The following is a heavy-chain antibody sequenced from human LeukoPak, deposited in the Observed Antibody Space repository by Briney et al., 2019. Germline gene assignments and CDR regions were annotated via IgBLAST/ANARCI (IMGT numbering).Heavy chain of an antibody. CDR2: INPNSGGT. D-gene: IGHD5-18*01. J-gene: IGHJ3*02. Sequence: ASVKVSCKASGYTFTGYYMHWVRQAPGQGLEWMGWINPNSGGTNYAQKFRGRVTMTRDTSISTAYMELSRLRSDDTAVYYCARDPSTYVDTGAFDIWGQGTMVTVSS. V-gene: IGHV1-2*02. CDR3: ARDPSTYVDTGAFDI. CDR1: GYTFTGYY.